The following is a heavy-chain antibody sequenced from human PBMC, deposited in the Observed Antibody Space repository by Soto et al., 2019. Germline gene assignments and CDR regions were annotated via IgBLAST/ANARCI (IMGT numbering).Heavy chain of an antibody. D-gene: IGHD6-19*01. CDR1: GFSFDDYA. J-gene: IGHJ6*03. Sequence: EVQLVESGGGLVQPGGSLRLSCAASGFSFDDYAMHWVRQAPGKGLEWVSGISWNSGSVDYAGSVKGRFTISRDNAKNSLYLQMNSLRAEDTALYYCAKDWGEDSSGWYCNYYYYMDVWGEGTTVTVSS. CDR3: AKDWGEDSSGWYCNYYYYMDV. CDR2: ISWNSGSV. V-gene: IGHV3-9*01.